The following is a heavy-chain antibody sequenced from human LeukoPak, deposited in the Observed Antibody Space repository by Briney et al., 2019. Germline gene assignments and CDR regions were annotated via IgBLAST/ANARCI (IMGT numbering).Heavy chain of an antibody. CDR2: INPNGGAT. Sequence: GASVKVSCKASGYTFTDYCMHWVRQAPGQGLEWMGWINPNGGATEYAQRFQGRVTMTRDTSIRTAYLDLSRLTSDDTAVYYCARDIRNSGYDGGYWGQGTLVTVSS. CDR3: ARDIRNSGYDGGY. D-gene: IGHD5-12*01. CDR1: GYTFTDYC. J-gene: IGHJ4*02. V-gene: IGHV1-2*02.